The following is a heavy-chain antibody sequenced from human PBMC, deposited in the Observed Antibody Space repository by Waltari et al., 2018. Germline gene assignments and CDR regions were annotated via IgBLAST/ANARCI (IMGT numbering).Heavy chain of an antibody. Sequence: EEHLVESGGGLVQPGGSLRLSCAASRFSFSTYAMTWVRQPPGKGLEGVSTISGDAGRPFYADSVKGRFTISRDNSKNILYLRMNSLRAEDTAIYYCAKLAEYYYDRNDYWGQGTLVAVSS. CDR3: AKLAEYYYDRNDY. CDR2: ISGDAGRP. J-gene: IGHJ4*02. D-gene: IGHD3-9*01. V-gene: IGHV3-23*04. CDR1: RFSFSTYA.